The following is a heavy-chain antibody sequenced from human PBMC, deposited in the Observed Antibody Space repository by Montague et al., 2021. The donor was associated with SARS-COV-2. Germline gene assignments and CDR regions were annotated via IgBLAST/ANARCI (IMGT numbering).Heavy chain of an antibody. V-gene: IGHV4-38-2*02. Sequence: ETLSLTCTVSGYSISSGYYWGWIRQPPGKGLEWIGSIYHSGSAYYNPSLKSRVTISVDTSKNQFSLKLSSVTAADTAVYYCARVRSITMIVVVITPMGWFDPWGQGTLVTVSS. J-gene: IGHJ5*02. CDR1: GYSISSGYY. CDR2: IYHSGSA. CDR3: ARVRSITMIVVVITPMGWFDP. D-gene: IGHD3-22*01.